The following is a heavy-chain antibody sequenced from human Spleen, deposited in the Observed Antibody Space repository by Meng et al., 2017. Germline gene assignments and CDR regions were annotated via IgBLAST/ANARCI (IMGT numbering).Heavy chain of an antibody. V-gene: IGHV4-4*02. J-gene: IGHJ1*01. Sequence: QVQLRESGPALVKPSETLSLTCAVSGDSITNHNWWAWVRQPPGKGLEWFGEIPHRGSSAYNPSLKSRVSMTIDKSKNQFSLKLTSVTAADTAVYHCLRGSGGSVWGQGTLVTVSS. CDR1: GDSITNHNW. CDR2: IPHRGSS. D-gene: IGHD3-10*01. CDR3: LRGSGGSV.